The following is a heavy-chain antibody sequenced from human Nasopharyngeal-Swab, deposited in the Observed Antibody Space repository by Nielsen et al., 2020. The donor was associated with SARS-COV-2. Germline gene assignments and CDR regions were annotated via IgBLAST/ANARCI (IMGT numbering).Heavy chain of an antibody. CDR3: ASCRGNAAIEYYFDY. Sequence: ASVKVSCKASGYTFTSYGISWVRQAPGQGLEWMGWISAYNGNTNYAQKLQGRVTMTTDTSTSTAYMELRSLRSEDTAVYYCASCRGNAAIEYYFDYWGQGTLVTVSS. J-gene: IGHJ4*01. CDR1: GYTFTSYG. D-gene: IGHD2-2*02. CDR2: ISAYNGNT. V-gene: IGHV1-18*01.